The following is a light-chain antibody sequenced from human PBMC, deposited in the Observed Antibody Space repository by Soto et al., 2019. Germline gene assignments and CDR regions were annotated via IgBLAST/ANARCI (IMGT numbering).Light chain of an antibody. CDR1: QGVSSY. J-gene: IGKJ2*01. Sequence: DIQMTQSPSSLSASVGDRVTITCRASQGVSSYLGWFQQKPGKAPKSLIYLASSLQSGVPSRFSGSGSGTDFTLTITSLQPEDFASYYCQQYNSYPYTFGQGTKLEIK. V-gene: IGKV1-16*01. CDR2: LAS. CDR3: QQYNSYPYT.